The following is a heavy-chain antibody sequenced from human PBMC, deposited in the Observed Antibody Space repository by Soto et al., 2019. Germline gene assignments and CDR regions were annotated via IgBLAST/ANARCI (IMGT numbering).Heavy chain of an antibody. J-gene: IGHJ5*02. Sequence: ASGSTLVNPTTTRTRDYAFSMFSPSTTGEGVDWFRHPPGKAPEWLALIYWDDDVRYSPSLRNRLTITKDTSENQVVLTMTNIDPLDTATYYCVHRTVSNGAWFDPWGQGILVTASS. CDR2: IYWDDDV. V-gene: IGHV2-5*02. CDR3: VHRTVSNGAWFDP. CDR1: MFSPSTTGEG. D-gene: IGHD7-27*01.